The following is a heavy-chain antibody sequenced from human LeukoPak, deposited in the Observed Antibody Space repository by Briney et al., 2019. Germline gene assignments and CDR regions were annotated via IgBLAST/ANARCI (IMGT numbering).Heavy chain of an antibody. Sequence: GGSLRLSCAASGFTVSSNYMSWVRQAPGKGLEWVSVIYSGGSTYYADSVKGRFTISRDNSKNTLYLQMNSLRAEDTAVYYCASFYYYDSSGTFDYWGQGTLVTVSS. CDR2: IYSGGST. J-gene: IGHJ4*02. D-gene: IGHD3-22*01. CDR1: GFTVSSNY. V-gene: IGHV3-66*01. CDR3: ASFYYYDSSGTFDY.